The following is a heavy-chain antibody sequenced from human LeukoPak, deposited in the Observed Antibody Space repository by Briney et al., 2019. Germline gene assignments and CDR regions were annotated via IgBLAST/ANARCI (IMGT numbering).Heavy chain of an antibody. J-gene: IGHJ4*02. CDR3: ARVVWVYGSGSYILYYFDY. D-gene: IGHD3-10*01. V-gene: IGHV4-59*01. Sequence: PSETLSLTCTVSGGSISSYYWSWIRQPPGKGLEWIGYIYYSGSTNYNPSLKSRVTISVDTSKNQFSLKLSSVTAADTAVYYCARVVWVYGSGSYILYYFDYWGQGTLVTVSS. CDR2: IYYSGST. CDR1: GGSISSYY.